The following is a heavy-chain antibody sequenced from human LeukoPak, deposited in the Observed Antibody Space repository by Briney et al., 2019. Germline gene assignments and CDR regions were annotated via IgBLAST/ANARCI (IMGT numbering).Heavy chain of an antibody. CDR3: ARPYYVAANYYFDY. Sequence: GGSLRLSCAASGFTFSSYEMNWVRQAPGKGLEWVSYISGRGDVIYYADSVKGRFTISRDNARNSLYLQMNSLRAEDTAVYYCARPYYVAANYYFDYWGQGTLVTVSS. V-gene: IGHV3-48*03. D-gene: IGHD1-26*01. J-gene: IGHJ4*02. CDR1: GFTFSSYE. CDR2: ISGRGDVI.